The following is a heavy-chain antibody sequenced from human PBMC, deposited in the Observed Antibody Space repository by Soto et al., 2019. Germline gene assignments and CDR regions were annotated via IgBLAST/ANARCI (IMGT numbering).Heavy chain of an antibody. CDR1: SGSISSSNW. Sequence: SETLSLTCAVSSGSISSSNWWSWVRQPPGKGLEWIGEIYHSGSTNYNPSLKSRVTISVDKSKNQFSLKLSSVTAADTAVYYCARLEGLATISYYFDFWGPGALVTVSS. V-gene: IGHV4-4*02. D-gene: IGHD3-9*01. CDR3: ARLEGLATISYYFDF. J-gene: IGHJ4*02. CDR2: IYHSGST.